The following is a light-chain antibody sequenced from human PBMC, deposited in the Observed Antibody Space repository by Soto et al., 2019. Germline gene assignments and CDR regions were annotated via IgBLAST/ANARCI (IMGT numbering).Light chain of an antibody. CDR3: SSFKGTNYFV. CDR1: SSDVGGYNY. J-gene: IGLJ1*01. V-gene: IGLV2-14*01. CDR2: EVS. Sequence: QSVLTQPASVSGSPGQSITISCTGTSSDVGGYNYVSWYQQHPGKAPKLMIYEVSNRPSGVSNRFSGSKSGNTASLTVSGLQADDEAEYYCSSFKGTNYFVFGSGTKVTVL.